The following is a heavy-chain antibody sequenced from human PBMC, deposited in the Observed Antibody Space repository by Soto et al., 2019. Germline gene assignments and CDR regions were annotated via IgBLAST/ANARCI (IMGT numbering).Heavy chain of an antibody. CDR3: ARDSLDYYDSSGYYVPRAAPYYYYYGMDV. J-gene: IGHJ6*02. CDR1: GYTFTSYA. CDR2: INAGNGNT. V-gene: IGHV1-3*01. D-gene: IGHD3-22*01. Sequence: GASVKVSCKASGYTFTSYAMHWVRQAPGQRLEWMGWINAGNGNTKYSQKFQGRVTITRDTSASTAYMELSSLRSEDTAVYYCARDSLDYYDSSGYYVPRAAPYYYYYGMDVWGQGTTVTVSS.